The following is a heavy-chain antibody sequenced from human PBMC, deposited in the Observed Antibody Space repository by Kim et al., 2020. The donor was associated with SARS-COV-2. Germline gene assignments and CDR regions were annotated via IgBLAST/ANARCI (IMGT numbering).Heavy chain of an antibody. CDR1: GFSFSNSY. J-gene: IGHJ4*02. V-gene: IGHV3-7*03. CDR2: IRQDGSAK. Sequence: GGSLRLSCAASGFSFSNSYMPWVRQAPGKGLEWVGNIRQDGSAKYYLDSVKGRFTISRDNAKNSLYLQMNSLTADDTAVYYCAKGPIAVVEPCWGQGTLVTVSS. D-gene: IGHD6-19*01. CDR3: AKGPIAVVEPC.